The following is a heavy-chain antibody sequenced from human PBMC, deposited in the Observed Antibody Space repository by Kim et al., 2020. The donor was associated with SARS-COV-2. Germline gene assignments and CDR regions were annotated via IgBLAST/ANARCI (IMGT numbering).Heavy chain of an antibody. Sequence: GGSLRLSCAASGFTFSSYDMHWVRQATGKGLEWVSRIDTAGDTYLQASAKSRLTISSENAKNTLYLQMNSMRAGDAAGDYCGGGDPDQGGNGRTRYYYY. CDR2: IDTAGDT. J-gene: IGHJ6*03. CDR3: GGGDPDQGGNGRTRYYYY. D-gene: IGHD2-15*01. V-gene: IGHV3-13*01. CDR1: GFTFSSYD.